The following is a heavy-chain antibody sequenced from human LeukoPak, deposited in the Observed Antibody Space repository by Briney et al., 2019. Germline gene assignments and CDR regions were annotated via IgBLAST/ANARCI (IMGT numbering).Heavy chain of an antibody. Sequence: SETLSLTCAVYGGSFSGYYWSWIRQPPGKGLEWIGEINHSGSTNYNPSLKSRLTISVDPSKNQFSLKLKSVTAADTAVYYCARGSPKHDSWGQGTLVTVSS. CDR1: GGSFSGYY. CDR2: INHSGST. J-gene: IGHJ5*01. V-gene: IGHV4-34*01. CDR3: ARGSPKHDS.